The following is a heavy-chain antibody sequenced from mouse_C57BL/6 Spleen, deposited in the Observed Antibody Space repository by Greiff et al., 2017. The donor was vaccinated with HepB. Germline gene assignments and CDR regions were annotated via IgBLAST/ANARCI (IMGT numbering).Heavy chain of an antibody. CDR2: ISYDGSN. D-gene: IGHD1-1*01. Sequence: EVKLQESGPGLVKPSQSLSLTCSVTGYSITSGYYWNWIRQFPGNKLEWMGYISYDGSNNYNPSLKNRIPITRDTSKNQFFLKLNSVTTEDTATYYCARDYEGDAMDYWGQGTSVTVSS. V-gene: IGHV3-6*01. CDR1: GYSITSGYY. CDR3: ARDYEGDAMDY. J-gene: IGHJ4*01.